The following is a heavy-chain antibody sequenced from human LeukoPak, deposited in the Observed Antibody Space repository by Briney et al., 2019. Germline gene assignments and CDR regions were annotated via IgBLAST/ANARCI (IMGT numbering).Heavy chain of an antibody. D-gene: IGHD2-2*01. CDR1: GGSISSHY. J-gene: IGHJ6*03. Sequence: SETLSLTCTVSGGSISSHYWSWIRQPPGKGLEWIGYIYYSGSTNYNPSLKSRVTISVDTSKNQFSLKLSSVTAADTAVYYCARVHCSSTSCTGYYYYYMDVWGKGTTVTVSS. CDR2: IYYSGST. CDR3: ARVHCSSTSCTGYYYYYMDV. V-gene: IGHV4-59*11.